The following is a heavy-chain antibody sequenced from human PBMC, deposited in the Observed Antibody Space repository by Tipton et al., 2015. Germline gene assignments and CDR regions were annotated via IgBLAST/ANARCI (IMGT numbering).Heavy chain of an antibody. V-gene: IGHV4-61*01. Sequence: TLSLTCTVSGGSVSSVSYYWSWIRQPPGKGLEWIGYISFSDTTHYNPSLKSRITISLNTSKNQFSLKMSSVTAADTAVYFCARGLEHGMDVWGQGTTVTVS. D-gene: IGHD3-16*01. J-gene: IGHJ6*02. CDR3: ARGLEHGMDV. CDR1: GGSVSSVSYY. CDR2: ISFSDTT.